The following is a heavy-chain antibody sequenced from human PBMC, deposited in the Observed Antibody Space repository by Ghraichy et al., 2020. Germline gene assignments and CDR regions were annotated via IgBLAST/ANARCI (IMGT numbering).Heavy chain of an antibody. CDR3: ARPIWNDTSVFDH. Sequence: GESLNISCAASGFTFSSYGMNWVRQAPGKGLEWISYITGSSSTTYFSDSVRGRFTISRDNAKNSLYLQMNSLRDEDTAVYYCARPIWNDTSVFDHWGQGTVVTVSA. J-gene: IGHJ4*02. D-gene: IGHD1-1*01. V-gene: IGHV3-48*02. CDR2: ITGSSSTT. CDR1: GFTFSSYG.